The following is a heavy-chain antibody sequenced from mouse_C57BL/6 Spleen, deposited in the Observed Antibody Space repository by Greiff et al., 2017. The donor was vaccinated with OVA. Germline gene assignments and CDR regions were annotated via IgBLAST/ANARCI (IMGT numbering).Heavy chain of an antibody. CDR3: ASPYSKSPFDY. CDR1: GYTFTSYW. V-gene: IGHV1-64*01. J-gene: IGHJ2*01. CDR2: IHPNSGST. D-gene: IGHD2-5*01. Sequence: VQLQQSGAELVKPGASVKLSCKASGYTFTSYWMHWVKQRPGQGLEWIGMIHPNSGSTNYNEKFKSKATLTVDKSSSTAYMQLSSLTSEDSAVYYCASPYSKSPFDYWGQGTTLTVSS.